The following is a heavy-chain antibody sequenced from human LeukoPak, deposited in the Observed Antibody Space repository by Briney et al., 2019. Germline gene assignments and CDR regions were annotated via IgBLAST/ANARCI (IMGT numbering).Heavy chain of an antibody. Sequence: PGGSLRLSCAASGFTFRTYAMSWVRQAPGKGLEWVSAISGSGGSTYYADSVKGRFTISGDNSKNTLYLQMNNLRAADTAVYYCSRSGWNEYFQHWGQGTLVTVSS. V-gene: IGHV3-23*01. J-gene: IGHJ1*01. CDR1: GFTFRTYA. D-gene: IGHD6-19*01. CDR2: ISGSGGST. CDR3: SRSGWNEYFQH.